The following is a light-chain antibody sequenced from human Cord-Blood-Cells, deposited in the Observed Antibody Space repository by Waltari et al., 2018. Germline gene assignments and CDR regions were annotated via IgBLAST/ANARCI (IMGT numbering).Light chain of an antibody. CDR3: GTWDSSLSAWV. CDR1: SSNIGNNY. CDR2: ENN. V-gene: IGLV1-51*02. J-gene: IGLJ3*02. Sequence: QSVLTQPPSVSAAPGQKVTISRPGSSSNIGNNYVSWYQQLPGTAPKLLIYENNKRPSGIPDRFSGSKSGTSATLGITGLQTGDEADYYCGTWDSSLSAWVFGGGTKLTVL.